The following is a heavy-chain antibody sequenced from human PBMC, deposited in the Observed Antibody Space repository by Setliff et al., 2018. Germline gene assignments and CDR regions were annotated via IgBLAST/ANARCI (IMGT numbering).Heavy chain of an antibody. CDR2: IYDSGSS. J-gene: IGHJ5*02. V-gene: IGHV4-39*01. Sequence: PSETLSLTCTVSGGSVSNSGFFWGWLRQAPGKGLEWIGNIYDSGSSNYNASLKSRLIITRDTSKNQISLKLTSVTAADTAVYYCGRGFSRIEGWGNWFDPWGQGILVTSP. D-gene: IGHD2-15*01. CDR1: GGSVSNSGFF. CDR3: GRGFSRIEGWGNWFDP.